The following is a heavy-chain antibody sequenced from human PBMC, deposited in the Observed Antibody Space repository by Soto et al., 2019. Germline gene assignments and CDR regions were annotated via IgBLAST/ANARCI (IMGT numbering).Heavy chain of an antibody. CDR3: ARDEYYDSNNWFDT. J-gene: IGHJ5*02. Sequence: PSETLSLTCTVSGGSIKNYYWSWIRQPAGKGLEWIGRIYSTGSTNYNASLKSRVTMSVDTSNNQFSLRLRSVTAADTAVYYCARDEYYDSNNWFDTWGQGTLVTVPQ. V-gene: IGHV4-4*07. D-gene: IGHD3-22*01. CDR1: GGSIKNYY. CDR2: IYSTGST.